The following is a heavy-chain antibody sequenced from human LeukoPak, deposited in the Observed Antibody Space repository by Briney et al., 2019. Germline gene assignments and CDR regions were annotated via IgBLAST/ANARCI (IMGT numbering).Heavy chain of an antibody. CDR1: GYSFTSSW. D-gene: IGHD6-19*01. V-gene: IGHV5-51*01. CDR2: IYPGDSET. J-gene: IGHJ3*02. Sequence: GESLKISCETSGYSFTSSWIAWVRQKPGKGLEWMGIIYPGDSETRYSPSFQGQVTISADKSISTAYLQWSSLKASDTAMYYCARQLAVAGNAFDIWGKGTMVTVSS. CDR3: ARQLAVAGNAFDI.